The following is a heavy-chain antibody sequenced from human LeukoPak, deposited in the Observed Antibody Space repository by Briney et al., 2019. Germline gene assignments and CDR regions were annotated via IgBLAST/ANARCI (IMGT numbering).Heavy chain of an antibody. J-gene: IGHJ6*02. D-gene: IGHD4-17*01. Sequence: PSETLSLTCTVSGGSISSGGYYWSWIRQPPGKGLEWIGEINHSGSTNYNPSLKSRVTISVDTSKNQFSLKLSSVTAADTAVYYCARVALNLLRSYGRVPYGMDVWGQGTTVTVSS. CDR3: ARVALNLLRSYGRVPYGMDV. CDR1: GGSISSGGYY. V-gene: IGHV4-39*07. CDR2: INHSGST.